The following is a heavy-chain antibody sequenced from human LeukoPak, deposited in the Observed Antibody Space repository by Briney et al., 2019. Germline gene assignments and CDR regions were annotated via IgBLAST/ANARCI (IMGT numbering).Heavy chain of an antibody. V-gene: IGHV3-9*01. Sequence: GRSLRLSCAASGLTFDDYAMHWVRQAPGKGLEWVSGISWNSGSIGYADSVKGRFTISRDNAKNSLYLQMNSLRAEDTALYYCAKALYSYGLDYWGQGTLVTVSS. CDR1: GLTFDDYA. J-gene: IGHJ4*02. CDR3: AKALYSYGLDY. CDR2: ISWNSGSI. D-gene: IGHD5-18*01.